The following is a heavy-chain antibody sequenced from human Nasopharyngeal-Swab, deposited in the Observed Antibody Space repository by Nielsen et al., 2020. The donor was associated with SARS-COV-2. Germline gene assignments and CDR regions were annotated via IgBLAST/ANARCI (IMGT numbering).Heavy chain of an antibody. V-gene: IGHV3-30*04. CDR3: AKTMGARKGVTNWFDP. CDR1: GFTFSSYA. Sequence: GESLKISCAASGFTFSSYAMHWVRQAPGKGLEWVAVISYDGSSKYYADSVKGRFTISRDNSKNTLYLQMNSLRAEDTAVYYCAKTMGARKGVTNWFDPWGQGTLVTVSS. D-gene: IGHD1-26*01. CDR2: ISYDGSSK. J-gene: IGHJ5*02.